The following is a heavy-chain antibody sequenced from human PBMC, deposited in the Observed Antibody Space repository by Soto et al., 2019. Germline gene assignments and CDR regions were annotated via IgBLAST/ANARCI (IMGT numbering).Heavy chain of an antibody. CDR1: GFTFGDYA. V-gene: IGHV3-49*04. Sequence: GASLKISCTASGFTFGDYAMSWVRQAPGKGLEWVGFIRSKAYGVTADYAATVKGRYTSSRDNTKSIAYLQRNSLKTEGTAEYSWSNKDWRWWDGYNDDFDYWGQGTLVTVSS. CDR3: SNKDWRWWDGYNDDFDY. D-gene: IGHD5-12*01. J-gene: IGHJ4*02. CDR2: IRSKAYGVTA.